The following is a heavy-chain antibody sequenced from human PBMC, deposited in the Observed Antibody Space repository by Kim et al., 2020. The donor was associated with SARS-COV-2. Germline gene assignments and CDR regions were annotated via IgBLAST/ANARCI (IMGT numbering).Heavy chain of an antibody. CDR1: GFTFDDYA. J-gene: IGHJ6*01. D-gene: IGHD6-6*01. Sequence: GGSLRLSCAASGFTFDDYAMHWVRQAPGKGLEWVSGISWNSGSIGYADSVKGRFTISRDNAKNSLYLQMNSLRAEDTALYYCAKEAARLYYYYYGMGVWG. CDR2: ISWNSGSI. CDR3: AKEAARLYYYYYGMGV. V-gene: IGHV3-9*01.